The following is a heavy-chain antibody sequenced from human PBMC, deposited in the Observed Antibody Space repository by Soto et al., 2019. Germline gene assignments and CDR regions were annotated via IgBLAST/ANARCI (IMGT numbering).Heavy chain of an antibody. J-gene: IGHJ5*02. CDR2: IIPIFGTA. CDR1: GGTFSSYA. CDR3: AICAAMELNWFDP. D-gene: IGHD5-18*01. V-gene: IGHV1-69*13. Sequence: VASVKVSCKASGGTFSSYAISWVRQAPGQGLEWMGGIIPIFGTANYAQKFQGRVTITADESTSTAYMELSSLRSEDTAVYYCAICAAMELNWFDPWGQGTLVPSPQ.